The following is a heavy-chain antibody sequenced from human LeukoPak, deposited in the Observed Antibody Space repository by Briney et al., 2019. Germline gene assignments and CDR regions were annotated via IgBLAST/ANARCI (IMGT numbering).Heavy chain of an antibody. V-gene: IGHV1-69*05. CDR2: IIPIFGTA. Sequence: SVKVSCKASGGTFSSYAISWVRQAPGQGLEWMGGIIPIFGTANYAQKFLGRVTITTDESTSTAYMELSSLRSEDTAVYYCARDGSYYYGSGSINFDYWGQGTLVTVSS. J-gene: IGHJ4*02. CDR3: ARDGSYYYGSGSINFDY. CDR1: GGTFSSYA. D-gene: IGHD3-10*01.